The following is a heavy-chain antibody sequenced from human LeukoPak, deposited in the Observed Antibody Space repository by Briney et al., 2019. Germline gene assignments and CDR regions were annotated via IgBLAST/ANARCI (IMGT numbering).Heavy chain of an antibody. D-gene: IGHD3-22*01. CDR1: GITLSNHG. V-gene: IGHV3-23*01. J-gene: IGHJ4*02. CDR2: ISDSGGAT. CDR3: AKRGVVIRVILVGFHKQAYYFDS. Sequence: GGSLRLSCAVSGITLSNHGMSWVRQAPGKGLEWVAGISDSGGATNYADSVKGRFTISRDNRKNTLYLQMNSLRAEDTAVYFCAKRGVVIRVILVGFHKQAYYFDSWGQGALVTVSS.